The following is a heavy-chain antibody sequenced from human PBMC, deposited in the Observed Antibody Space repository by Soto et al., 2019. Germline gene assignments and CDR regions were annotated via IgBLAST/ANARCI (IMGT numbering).Heavy chain of an antibody. V-gene: IGHV3-23*01. CDR1: GFTFSNYA. D-gene: IGHD4-17*01. Sequence: EVHLLESGGGLVQPAGSLRLSCAASGFTFSNYAMTWVRQAPGTGLEWVSAITAGGSGTFYADSVRGRFTISRDDSKNTLYLQMNSLRADDTAVYYCAKDWPGTSSVTSDYWGQGTLVTVSS. J-gene: IGHJ4*02. CDR3: AKDWPGTSSVTSDY. CDR2: ITAGGSGT.